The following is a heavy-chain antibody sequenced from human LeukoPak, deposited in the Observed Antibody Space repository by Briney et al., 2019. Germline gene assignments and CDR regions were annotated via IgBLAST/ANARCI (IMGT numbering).Heavy chain of an antibody. V-gene: IGHV4-59*12. CDR3: AGLVGRYSSGLYYYYFDY. CDR1: GGSISIYY. J-gene: IGHJ4*02. Sequence: PSETLSLTCTVSGGSISIYYWSWIRQPPGKGLEWIGEMYLSGTTHSNPSVKSRVTVSIDKSKNQFFLNLSSVTAADTAVYYCAGLVGRYSSGLYYYYFDYWGQGTLVTVSS. D-gene: IGHD3-22*01. CDR2: MYLSGTT.